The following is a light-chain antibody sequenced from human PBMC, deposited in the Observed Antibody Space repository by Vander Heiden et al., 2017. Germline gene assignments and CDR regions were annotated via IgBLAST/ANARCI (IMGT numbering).Light chain of an antibody. CDR3: QQYYSFPLT. V-gene: IGKV1-8*01. CDR2: TAS. Sequence: AIRMTQSPSSLSASTGDRVTITCRASQDISNYLAWYQQKAGKAPKLLISTASTLESGVPSRVSGSGSGTEFTLSISCLQSEDFATYYCQQYYSFPLTFGPGTKVDIK. CDR1: QDISNY. J-gene: IGKJ3*01.